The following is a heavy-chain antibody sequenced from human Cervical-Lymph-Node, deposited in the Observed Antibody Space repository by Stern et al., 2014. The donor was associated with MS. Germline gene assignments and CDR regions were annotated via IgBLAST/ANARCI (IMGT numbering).Heavy chain of an antibody. CDR2: IIPIVGTA. CDR3: ARDRRHYDTSGVYYFDS. V-gene: IGHV1-69*01. Sequence: VKMVESGAEVKKPGSSVKVSCTASGGTFSYYAFNWVRQAPGKGPEWMGGIIPIVGTANYSQKFQGRVTITSDESTSTVYMELSSLRSEDTAVYYCARDRRHYDTSGVYYFDSWGQGTLVTVSS. D-gene: IGHD3-22*01. CDR1: GGTFSYYA. J-gene: IGHJ4*02.